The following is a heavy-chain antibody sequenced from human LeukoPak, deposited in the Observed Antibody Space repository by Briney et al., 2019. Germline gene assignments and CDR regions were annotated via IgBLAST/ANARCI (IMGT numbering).Heavy chain of an antibody. D-gene: IGHD6-19*01. CDR3: ARRAVAGTPYYFDY. Sequence: PSETLSLTCTVSGGSISSYYWSWIRQPPGKGLEWIGYIYYSGSTNYNPSLKSRVNISVDTSKNQFSLKLSSVTAADTAVYYCARRAVAGTPYYFDYWGQGTLVTVSS. V-gene: IGHV4-59*08. J-gene: IGHJ4*02. CDR2: IYYSGST. CDR1: GGSISSYY.